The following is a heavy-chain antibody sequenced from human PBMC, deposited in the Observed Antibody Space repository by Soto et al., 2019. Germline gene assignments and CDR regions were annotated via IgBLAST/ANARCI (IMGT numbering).Heavy chain of an antibody. D-gene: IGHD1-26*01. CDR3: ARPYSGGPNDPFDV. CDR2: IYPGDSHA. CDR1: GYSFTNYW. Sequence: RGESLKISCKGSGYSFTNYWIGWVRQMPGKGLEWMGIIYPGDSHAIYSPSFQGQVAMSADKSISTAYLQWCSLKASDTAMYYWARPYSGGPNDPFDVWGQGTMVTVSS. V-gene: IGHV5-51*01. J-gene: IGHJ3*01.